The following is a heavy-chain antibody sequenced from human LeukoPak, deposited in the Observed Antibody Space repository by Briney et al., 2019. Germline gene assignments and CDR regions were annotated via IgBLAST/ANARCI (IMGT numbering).Heavy chain of an antibody. CDR3: AELGITMIGGV. CDR1: GFTVSTSA. CDR2: ISSSGSTI. J-gene: IGHJ6*04. V-gene: IGHV3-48*03. Sequence: PGGSLRLSCAAAGFTVSTSAMNWVRQAPGKGLEWVSYISSSGSTIYYADSVKGRFTISRDNAKNSLYLQMNSLRAEDTAVYYCAELGITMIGGVWGKGTTVTISS. D-gene: IGHD3-10*02.